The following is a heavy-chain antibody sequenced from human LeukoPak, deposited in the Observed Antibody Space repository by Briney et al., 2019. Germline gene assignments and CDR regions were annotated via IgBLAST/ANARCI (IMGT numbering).Heavy chain of an antibody. V-gene: IGHV3-7*04. CDR2: IKQGGSEK. D-gene: IGHD6-19*01. CDR1: GFTVSNYW. Sequence: GGSLRLSCAASGFTVSNYWMSWVRQAPGKGLEWVAMIKQGGSEKYSVDSVKGRFTISRDNAKNSLYLQMNRLRDEDTAVYYCARSRDIAVAGTVAFDIWGQGTVVTVSS. J-gene: IGHJ3*02. CDR3: ARSRDIAVAGTVAFDI.